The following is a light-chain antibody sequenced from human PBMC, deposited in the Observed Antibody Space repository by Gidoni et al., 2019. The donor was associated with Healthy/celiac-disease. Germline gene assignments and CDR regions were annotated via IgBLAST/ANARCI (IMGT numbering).Light chain of an antibody. CDR3: SSYTSSSILV. CDR1: SSDVGGYNY. V-gene: IGLV2-14*03. CDR2: DVS. J-gene: IGLJ1*01. Sequence: QSALTQPASVSGSPGQSITISCTGTSSDVGGYNYVSGYQHHPGKAPKLMIYDVSNRPSGVSNRFSGSKSGNTASLTISGLQAEDEADYYCSSYTSSSILVFGTGTKVTVL.